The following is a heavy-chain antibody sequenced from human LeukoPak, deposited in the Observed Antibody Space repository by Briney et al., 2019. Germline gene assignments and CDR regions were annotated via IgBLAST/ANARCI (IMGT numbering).Heavy chain of an antibody. CDR1: GFTFSSNG. CDR2: IQYDGSKK. CDR3: ARAGIPIYYYYMDV. V-gene: IGHV3-30*02. D-gene: IGHD2-21*01. Sequence: QTGGSLRLSCVASGFTFSSNGMHWVRQAPGKGLEWVTFIQYDGSKKYYADSVKGRFTISRDNAENTLYLQMNSLRAEDTAVYYCARAGIPIYYYYMDVWGKGTTVTISS. J-gene: IGHJ6*03.